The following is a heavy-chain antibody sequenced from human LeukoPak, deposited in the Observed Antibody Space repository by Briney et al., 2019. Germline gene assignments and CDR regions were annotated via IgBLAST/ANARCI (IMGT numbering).Heavy chain of an antibody. CDR2: IIPIFGTA. CDR1: GGTFSSYA. CDR3: ARVMGGYSGYVSDY. V-gene: IGHV1-69*13. Sequence: ASVKVSCKAPGGTFSSYAISWVRQAPGQRLEWMGGIIPIFGTANYAQKFQGRVTITADESTSTAYMELSSLRSEDTAVYYCARVMGGYSGYVSDYWGQGTLVTVSS. D-gene: IGHD5-12*01. J-gene: IGHJ4*02.